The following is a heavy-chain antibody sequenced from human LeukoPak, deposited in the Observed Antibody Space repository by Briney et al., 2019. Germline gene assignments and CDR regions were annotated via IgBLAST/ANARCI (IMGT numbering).Heavy chain of an antibody. J-gene: IGHJ6*03. V-gene: IGHV3-7*01. D-gene: IGHD3-10*01. CDR1: GFTFSSYW. CDR3: ASANTYYYGSGSSYYMDV. CDR2: IKQDGSEK. Sequence: GGSLRLSCAASGFTFSSYWMSWVRQAPGKGLEWVANIKQDGSEKYYVDSVKGRVTISRDNAKNSLYLQMNSLRAEDTAVHYCASANTYYYGSGSSYYMDVWGKGTTVTVSS.